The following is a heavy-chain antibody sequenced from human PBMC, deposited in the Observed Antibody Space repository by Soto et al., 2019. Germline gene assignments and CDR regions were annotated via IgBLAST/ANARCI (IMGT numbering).Heavy chain of an antibody. Sequence: PSETLSLTCTVSGGSISSGGYYWSWIRQHPGKGLEWIGYIYYSGSTYYNPSLKSRVTISVDTSKNQFSLKLSSVTAADTAVYYCARVWSSSWYPFDYWGQGTLVTVSS. D-gene: IGHD6-13*01. J-gene: IGHJ4*02. CDR3: ARVWSSSWYPFDY. CDR2: IYYSGST. CDR1: GGSISSGGYY. V-gene: IGHV4-31*03.